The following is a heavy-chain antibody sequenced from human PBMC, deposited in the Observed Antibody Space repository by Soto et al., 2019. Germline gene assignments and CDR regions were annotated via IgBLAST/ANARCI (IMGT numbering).Heavy chain of an antibody. Sequence: PSETLSLTCTVSGGSISSYYWSWIRQPPGKGLEWIGYIYYSGSTNYNPSLKSRVTISVDTSKNQFSLKLSSVTAADTAVYYCARHLRSGRIAAPGTWNPWEYYSYRAVWGKGTRVPVS. D-gene: IGHD6-13*01. V-gene: IGHV4-59*08. CDR3: ARHLRSGRIAAPGTWNPWEYYSYRAV. J-gene: IGHJ6*03. CDR1: GGSISSYY. CDR2: IYYSGST.